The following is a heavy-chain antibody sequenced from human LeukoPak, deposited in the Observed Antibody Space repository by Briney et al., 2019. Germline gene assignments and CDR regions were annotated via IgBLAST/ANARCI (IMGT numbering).Heavy chain of an antibody. CDR2: IYHSGRT. CDR1: GGSISSYY. D-gene: IGHD6-13*01. Sequence: SETLSLTCTVSGGSISSYYWNWIRQPPGKGLEWIGSIYHSGRTYYNPSLKSRVTISVDTSKNQFSLKLSSVTAADTAVYYCAAIAAAADFDYWGQGNLVNGSS. V-gene: IGHV4-59*04. CDR3: AAIAAAADFDY. J-gene: IGHJ4*02.